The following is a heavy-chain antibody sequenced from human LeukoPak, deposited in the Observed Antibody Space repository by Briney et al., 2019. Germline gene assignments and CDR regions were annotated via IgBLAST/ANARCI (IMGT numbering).Heavy chain of an antibody. J-gene: IGHJ4*02. V-gene: IGHV1-69*04. CDR1: GDTFTSNA. CDR2: IIPILRTA. D-gene: IGHD3-3*01. CDR3: AKGKGFVGHFGF. Sequence: ASVKVSCKASGDTFTSNAVSWVRQAPGQGLEWMGRIIPILRTAEYAQKFQGRLTITADRSTSTAYMELSSLRSDDTAVYYCAKGKGFVGHFGFWGQGTLVTVSS.